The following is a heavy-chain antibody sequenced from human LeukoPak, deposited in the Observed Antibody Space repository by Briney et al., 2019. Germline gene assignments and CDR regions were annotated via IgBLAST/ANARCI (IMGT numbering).Heavy chain of an antibody. V-gene: IGHV3-43*02. Sequence: PGGSLRLSYAASGFTFDNYAMHWVRQVPGKGLEWVSLISGDGDSTYYPDSVKGRFTISRDNSKNSLYLQMNGLRTEDTALYYCAKDIGADYYYDSSGYFIWGQGTMVTVSS. CDR1: GFTFDNYA. CDR2: ISGDGDST. D-gene: IGHD3-22*01. J-gene: IGHJ3*02. CDR3: AKDIGADYYYDSSGYFI.